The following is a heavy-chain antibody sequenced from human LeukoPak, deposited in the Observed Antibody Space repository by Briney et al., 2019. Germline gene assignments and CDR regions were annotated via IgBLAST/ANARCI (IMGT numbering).Heavy chain of an antibody. CDR3: AELGITMIGGV. J-gene: IGHJ6*04. D-gene: IGHD3-10*02. V-gene: IGHV3-21*01. Sequence: PGGSLRLSCAASGFTFSSYSMSWVRQAPGKGLEWVSSISSSSSYIYYADSVKGRFTISRDNAKNSLYLQMNSLRAEDTAVYYCAELGITMIGGVWGKGTTVTISS. CDR2: ISSSSSYI. CDR1: GFTFSSYS.